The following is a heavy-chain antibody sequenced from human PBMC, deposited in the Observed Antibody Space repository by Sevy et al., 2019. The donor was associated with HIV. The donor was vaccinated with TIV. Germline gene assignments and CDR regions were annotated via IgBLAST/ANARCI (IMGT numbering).Heavy chain of an antibody. D-gene: IGHD3-10*01. CDR2: VRKKVNSYTT. Sequence: GGSLRLSCAASGFTFSDHYMDWVRQAPGKGLEWVGRVRKKVNSYTTEYAASVKSRFTISRDDSKNSLYLQMNSLKTEETAVYYCTRVGSLWYFDLWGRGTLVTVSS. CDR1: GFTFSDHY. J-gene: IGHJ2*01. V-gene: IGHV3-72*01. CDR3: TRVGSLWYFDL.